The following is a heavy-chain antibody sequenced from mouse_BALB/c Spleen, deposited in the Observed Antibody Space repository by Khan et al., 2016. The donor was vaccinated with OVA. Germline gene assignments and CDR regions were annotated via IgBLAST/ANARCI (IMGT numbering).Heavy chain of an antibody. D-gene: IGHD1-1*02. J-gene: IGHJ4*01. V-gene: IGHV3-2*02. Sequence: EVKLLESGPGLVKPSQSLSLTCTVTGYSITSDYAWNWLRQFPGNQLEWMGYISYSGSTNYNPALKSRISITRDKSKNQFFLQLNSVTTEDTATYYCARDGARYNYAMDYWGQGTSVTVSS. CDR2: ISYSGST. CDR3: ARDGARYNYAMDY. CDR1: GYSITSDYA.